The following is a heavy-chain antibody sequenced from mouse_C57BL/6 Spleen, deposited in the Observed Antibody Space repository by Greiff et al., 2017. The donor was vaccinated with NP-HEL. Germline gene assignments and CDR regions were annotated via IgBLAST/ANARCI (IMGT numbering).Heavy chain of an antibody. Sequence: QVQLQQPGAELVRPGSSVKLSCKASGYTFTSYWMHWVKQRPIQGLEWIGNIDPSDSETHYNQKFKDKATLTVDKSSSTAYMQISSLTSEDSAVYYCARSQASYYGSSFDYWGQGTTLTVSS. J-gene: IGHJ2*01. V-gene: IGHV1-52*01. CDR2: IDPSDSET. CDR1: GYTFTSYW. D-gene: IGHD1-1*01. CDR3: ARSQASYYGSSFDY.